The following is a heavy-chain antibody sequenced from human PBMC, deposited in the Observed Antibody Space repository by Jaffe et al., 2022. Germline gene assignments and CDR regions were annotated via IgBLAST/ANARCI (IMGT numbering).Heavy chain of an antibody. D-gene: IGHD4-17*01. J-gene: IGHJ3*02. CDR1: GGSFSGYF. V-gene: IGHV4-34*02. CDR3: ARAGYGDGAFDI. CDR2: INRRGTT. Sequence: QVQLQQWGAGLVKPSETLSLTCVVSGGSFSGYFWTWIRQPPGGGLEWIGHINRRGTTNYKSSLMSRVTISLDTSKNQFSLRLTSMTAADTGVYFCARAGYGDGAFDIWGQGTMVAASS.